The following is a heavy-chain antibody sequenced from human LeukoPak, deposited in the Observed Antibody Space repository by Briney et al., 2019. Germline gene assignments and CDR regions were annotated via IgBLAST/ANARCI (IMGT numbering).Heavy chain of an antibody. Sequence: GGSLRLSCAASGFTFDDYGMSWVRQAPGKGLEWVSGINWNGGSTGYADSVKGRFTISRDNAKNSLYLQMNSLRAEDTVLYYCASDTYYYDSSGYPTYAFDIWGQGTMVTVSS. V-gene: IGHV3-20*04. CDR3: ASDTYYYDSSGYPTYAFDI. CDR2: INWNGGST. D-gene: IGHD3-22*01. J-gene: IGHJ3*02. CDR1: GFTFDDYG.